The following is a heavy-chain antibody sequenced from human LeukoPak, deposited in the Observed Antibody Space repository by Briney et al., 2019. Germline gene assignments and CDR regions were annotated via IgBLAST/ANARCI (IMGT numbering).Heavy chain of an antibody. J-gene: IGHJ4*02. CDR1: GGSISSYY. CDR3: AGHHPRNTVDF. D-gene: IGHD2-8*02. CDR2: IYYSGST. Sequence: KTSQTLSLTCTVSGGSISSYYWSWIRQPPGKGLEWIGYIYYSGSTNYNPSLKSRVTISVDTSKNQFSLKLRSVTAADTAVYYCAGHHPRNTVDFWGQGTLVTVSS. V-gene: IGHV4-59*08.